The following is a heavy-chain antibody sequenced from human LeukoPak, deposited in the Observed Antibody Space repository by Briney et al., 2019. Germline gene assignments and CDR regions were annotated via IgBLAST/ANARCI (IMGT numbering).Heavy chain of an antibody. D-gene: IGHD5-24*01. CDR2: LYYTGST. CDR3: ARRGGDGYNYDY. CDR1: GGSISSYY. J-gene: IGHJ4*02. V-gene: IGHV4-39*01. Sequence: SETLSLTCTVSGGSISSYYWGWIRQPPGKGLEWIGSLYYTGSTYYNPSLKSRVTISVDTSKNQFSLRLSSVTATDTAVYYCARRGGDGYNYDYWGQGTLVTVSS.